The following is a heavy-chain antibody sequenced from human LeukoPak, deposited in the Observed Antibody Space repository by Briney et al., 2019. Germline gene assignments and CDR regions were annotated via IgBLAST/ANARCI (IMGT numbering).Heavy chain of an antibody. J-gene: IGHJ4*01. Sequence: ASVKVSCKASGGTFSSYAISWVRQAPGQGLEWMGRIIPILGIANYAQKFQGRVTITADKYTSTAYMELSSLRSEDTAVYYCARGSIAVAGRFDYWGQGTLVTVSS. D-gene: IGHD6-19*01. CDR3: ARGSIAVAGRFDY. CDR1: GGTFSSYA. V-gene: IGHV1-69*04. CDR2: IIPILGIA.